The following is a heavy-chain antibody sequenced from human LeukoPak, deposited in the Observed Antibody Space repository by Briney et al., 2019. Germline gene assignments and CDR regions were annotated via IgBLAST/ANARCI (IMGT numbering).Heavy chain of an antibody. CDR3: ARDGGYGDYVNWFDP. D-gene: IGHD4-17*01. V-gene: IGHV4-61*02. CDR1: GGSISSGSYY. Sequence: SETLSLTCTVSGGSISSGSYYWSWIRQPAGKGLEWIGRIYTSGSTNYNPSLKRRVTISVDTSKNQFSLKLSSVTAADTAVYYCARDGGYGDYVNWFDPWGQGTLVTVSS. CDR2: IYTSGST. J-gene: IGHJ5*02.